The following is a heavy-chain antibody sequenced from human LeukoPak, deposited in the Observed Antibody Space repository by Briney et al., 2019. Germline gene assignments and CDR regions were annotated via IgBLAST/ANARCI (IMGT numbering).Heavy chain of an antibody. CDR2: SRNRTHSYTT. D-gene: IGHD1-26*01. CDR3: ARDPYSGSYGSYYYYYMDV. V-gene: IGHV3-72*01. J-gene: IGHJ6*03. Sequence: PGGSLRLSCAASGFTFSDHYMNWVRQAPGKGLEWVARSRNRTHSYTTKYAASLKGRFIISRDDSKNSLYLQMNSLGPEDTAVYFCARDPYSGSYGSYYYYYMDVWGKGTTVTVSS. CDR1: GFTFSDHY.